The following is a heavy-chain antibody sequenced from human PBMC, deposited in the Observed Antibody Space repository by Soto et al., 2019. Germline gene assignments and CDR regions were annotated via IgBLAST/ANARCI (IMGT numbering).Heavy chain of an antibody. V-gene: IGHV3-23*01. CDR1: GFNFRSYA. Sequence: PGGALRLSCAASGFNFRSYAMSWLRQSPGKGPEWVSAISGSFGNTYYADSVKSRFTIPRDHSQHTLYLQMNRLRAEDTAVYYCAKDPRLLRYFYWTDYYYYYMDVWGKGTTVTVSS. J-gene: IGHJ6*03. CDR3: AKDPRLLRYFYWTDYYYYYMDV. D-gene: IGHD3-9*01. CDR2: ISGSFGNT.